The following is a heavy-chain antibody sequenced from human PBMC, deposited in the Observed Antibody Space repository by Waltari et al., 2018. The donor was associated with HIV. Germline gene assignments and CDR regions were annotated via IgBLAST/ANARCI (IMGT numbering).Heavy chain of an antibody. CDR3: ARMRGYSRSPYNWYFDL. CDR2: MNPNSGNT. V-gene: IGHV1-8*01. D-gene: IGHD6-6*01. CDR1: GYTFTSYD. J-gene: IGHJ2*01. Sequence: QVQLVQSGAEVKKPGASVKVSCKASGYTFTSYDINWVRQAAGQGLEWMGWMNPNSGNTGYAQKFQGRLSMTRDTSIGTAYRELSSLESEDTAVYYCARMRGYSRSPYNWYFDLWGRGTLVTVSS.